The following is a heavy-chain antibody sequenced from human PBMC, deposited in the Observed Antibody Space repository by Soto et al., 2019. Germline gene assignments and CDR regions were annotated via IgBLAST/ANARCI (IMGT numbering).Heavy chain of an antibody. CDR1: GFTVSSNY. Sequence: EVQLVESGGGLVQPGGSLRLSCAASGFTVSSNYMSWVRQAPGKGLEWVSVIYSGGSTYYADSVKGRFTISRDNSKNTLYLQMNSLRAEDTAVYYCARDYLPVVRGVIVQDYWGQGTLVTVSS. D-gene: IGHD3-10*01. J-gene: IGHJ4*02. V-gene: IGHV3-66*01. CDR2: IYSGGST. CDR3: ARDYLPVVRGVIVQDY.